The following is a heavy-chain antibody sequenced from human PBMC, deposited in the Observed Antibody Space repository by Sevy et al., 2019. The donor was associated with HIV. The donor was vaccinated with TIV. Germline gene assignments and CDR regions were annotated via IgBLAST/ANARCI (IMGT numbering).Heavy chain of an antibody. J-gene: IGHJ4*02. CDR2: IYYSGST. CDR1: GGSISSYY. Sequence: SETLSLTCTVSGGSISSYYWSWIRQPPGKGLEWIGYIYYSGSTNYNPSLKSRVTISVDTSKNQFSLKLSSVTASDTAVYYCARADYYYDSSGYYYYFDYWGQGTLVTVSS. V-gene: IGHV4-59*01. D-gene: IGHD3-22*01. CDR3: ARADYYYDSSGYYYYFDY.